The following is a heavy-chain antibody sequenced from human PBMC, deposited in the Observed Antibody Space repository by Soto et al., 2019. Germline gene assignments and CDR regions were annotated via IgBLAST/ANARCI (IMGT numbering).Heavy chain of an antibody. Sequence: QITLKESGPTLVKPTQTLTLTCTFSGFSLSTSGVGVGWIRQPPGKALEWLALIYWDDDKRYSPSLKSRLTITKDTSKNQEVLTMTNMDPVDTATYYCAHSYSGSYFFDYWGQGTLVTVSS. CDR2: IYWDDDK. J-gene: IGHJ4*02. CDR3: AHSYSGSYFFDY. D-gene: IGHD1-26*01. V-gene: IGHV2-5*02. CDR1: GFSLSTSGVG.